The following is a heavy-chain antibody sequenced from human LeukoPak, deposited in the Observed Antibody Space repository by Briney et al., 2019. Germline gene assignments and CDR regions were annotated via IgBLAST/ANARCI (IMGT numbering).Heavy chain of an antibody. CDR2: IKYTGNT. Sequence: PSETLSLTCTVSGGSIISSSSFWGWIRQPPGKGLEWIGIIKYTGNTYFNPSLKSRVTISVDTSTNQFSLKLSSVTAADTAVYYCARRYSSSWYGWYFDLWGRGTLVTVSS. J-gene: IGHJ2*01. D-gene: IGHD6-13*01. CDR3: ARRYSSSWYGWYFDL. CDR1: GGSIISSSSF. V-gene: IGHV4-39*07.